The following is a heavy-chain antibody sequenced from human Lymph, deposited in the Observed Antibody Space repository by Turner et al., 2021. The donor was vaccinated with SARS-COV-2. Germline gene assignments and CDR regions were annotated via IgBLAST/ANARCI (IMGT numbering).Heavy chain of an antibody. CDR3: ARREWGGSLGHIDY. Sequence: EVQLVKSGAEVIKPGESLKISCRPSGYSFTTDWTGSVRQMHGNGLDWMGIIYPGDSDTRYIPSFQGQVTISADKSISTAYLQWSSLKASDTAMYYCARREWGGSLGHIDYGCLGTLVTVSS. J-gene: IGHJ4*02. CDR1: GYSFTTDW. CDR2: IYPGDSDT. V-gene: IGHV5-51*01. D-gene: IGHD3-3*01.